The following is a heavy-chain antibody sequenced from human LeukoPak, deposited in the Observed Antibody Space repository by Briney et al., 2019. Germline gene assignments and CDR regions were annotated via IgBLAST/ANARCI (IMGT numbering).Heavy chain of an antibody. D-gene: IGHD1-26*01. V-gene: IGHV5-51*01. CDR3: ARQSPQYSGSYWSFDY. J-gene: IGHJ4*02. Sequence: GESLKISCKGSGYSFTRYWIGWVRQMPGKGLEWMGIIYPGHSDTRYSPSVQGQVTISADKSIRTAYLQWSSLKASDTAMYYCARQSPQYSGSYWSFDYWGQGTLVTVSS. CDR1: GYSFTRYW. CDR2: IYPGHSDT.